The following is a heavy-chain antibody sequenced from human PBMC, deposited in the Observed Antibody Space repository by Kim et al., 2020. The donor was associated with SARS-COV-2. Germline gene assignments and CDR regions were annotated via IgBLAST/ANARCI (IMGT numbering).Heavy chain of an antibody. CDR1: GFTFSSYS. CDR3: ARGGDPRGRYFDWLTRRRGVGERIRYNWFDP. Sequence: GGSLRLSCAASGFTFSSYSMNWVRQAPGKGLEWVSYISSSSSTIYYADSVKGRFTISRDNAKNSLYLQMNSLRDEDTAVYYCARGGDPRGRYFDWLTRRRGVGERIRYNWFDPWGQGTLVTVSS. V-gene: IGHV3-48*02. CDR2: ISSSSSTI. D-gene: IGHD3-9*01. J-gene: IGHJ5*02.